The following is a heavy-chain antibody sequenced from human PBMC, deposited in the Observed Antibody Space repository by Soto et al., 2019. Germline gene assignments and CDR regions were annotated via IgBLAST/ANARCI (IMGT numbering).Heavy chain of an antibody. Sequence: PSETLSLTCTVSGGSISSGDYYWSWIRQPPGKGLEWIGYIYYSGSTYYNPSLKSRVTISVDTSKNQLSLKLSSVTAADTAVYYCASRKSSPYFDYWGQGTLVTVSS. V-gene: IGHV4-30-4*01. J-gene: IGHJ4*02. CDR1: GGSISSGDYY. D-gene: IGHD3-10*01. CDR2: IYYSGST. CDR3: ASRKSSPYFDY.